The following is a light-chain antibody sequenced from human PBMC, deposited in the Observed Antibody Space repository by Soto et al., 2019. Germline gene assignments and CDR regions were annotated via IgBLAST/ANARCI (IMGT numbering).Light chain of an antibody. V-gene: IGKV1-5*03. CDR1: QSISSW. J-gene: IGKJ1*01. Sequence: DIQMTQSPSTLSASVEDRVTITCRASQSISSWLAWYQQKPGKAPKLLIYKASSLESGVPSRFSGSGSGTECSLTISSLQPDDFATYYSQQYNSYSWTFGRGTKVEIK. CDR3: QQYNSYSWT. CDR2: KAS.